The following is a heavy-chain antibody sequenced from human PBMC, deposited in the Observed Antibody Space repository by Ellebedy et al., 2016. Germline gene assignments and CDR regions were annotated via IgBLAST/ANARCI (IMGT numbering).Heavy chain of an antibody. Sequence: GGSLRLSCATSGFTFSSNWMHWVRQVPGKGLVWVSHISPDGSSTSYADSVKGRFTISRDNAKNTLYLQMNSLRVEDTGVFYCASTMFTVITPVWGQGTLVTVSS. J-gene: IGHJ4*02. CDR2: ISPDGSST. D-gene: IGHD3-3*01. CDR3: ASTMFTVITPV. CDR1: GFTFSSNW. V-gene: IGHV3-74*01.